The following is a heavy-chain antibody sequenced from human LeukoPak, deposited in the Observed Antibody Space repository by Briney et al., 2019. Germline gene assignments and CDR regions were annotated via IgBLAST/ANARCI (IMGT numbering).Heavy chain of an antibody. V-gene: IGHV4-59*01. Sequence: GSLRLSCAASGFTFSSYAMSWIRQPPGKGLEYIGYIYYSGSTYYNPSLKSRITISVDTSKNQFSLKLSSVTAADTAVYYCARVAYYYDSSGYYGPGYNDYWGQGTLVTVSS. CDR2: IYYSGST. CDR3: ARVAYYYDSSGYYGPGYNDY. D-gene: IGHD3-22*01. CDR1: GFTFSSYA. J-gene: IGHJ4*02.